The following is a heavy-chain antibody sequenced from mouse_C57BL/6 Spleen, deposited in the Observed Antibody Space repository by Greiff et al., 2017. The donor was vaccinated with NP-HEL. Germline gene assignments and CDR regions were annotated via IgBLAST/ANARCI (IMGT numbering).Heavy chain of an antibody. CDR2: IYPGSGSI. Sequence: QVQLQQSGAELVKPGASVKLSCKASGYTFTEYTIHWVKQRSGQGLEWIGWIYPGSGSIKYNEKFKDKATLTANKSSITVYMELSRLTSEDSAVYFCARHGYDGYLLAMDYWGQGTSVTVSS. CDR3: ARHGYDGYLLAMDY. CDR1: GYTFTEYT. V-gene: IGHV1-62-2*01. D-gene: IGHD2-3*01. J-gene: IGHJ4*01.